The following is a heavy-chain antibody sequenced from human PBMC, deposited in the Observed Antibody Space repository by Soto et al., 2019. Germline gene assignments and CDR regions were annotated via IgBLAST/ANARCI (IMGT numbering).Heavy chain of an antibody. J-gene: IGHJ4*02. CDR1: GGSISSGGYY. D-gene: IGHD3-22*01. CDR2: IYYSGST. CDR3: SRQHYYDSSGYYTWN. V-gene: IGHV4-31*03. Sequence: SETLSLTCTVSGGSISSGGYYWSWIRQHPGKGLEWIGYIYYSGSTYYNPSLKSRVTISVDTSKYQFSLKLSSVTAADTAVYYCSRQHYYDSSGYYTWNWGQGTLVTVSS.